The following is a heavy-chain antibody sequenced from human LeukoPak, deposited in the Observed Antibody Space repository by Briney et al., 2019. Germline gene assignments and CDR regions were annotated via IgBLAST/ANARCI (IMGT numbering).Heavy chain of an antibody. J-gene: IGHJ3*02. D-gene: IGHD1-26*01. CDR2: ISSSSNYI. CDR3: ARDVGASAPDAFDI. V-gene: IGHV3-21*01. Sequence: GGSLRLSCAASGFTFSTCNMNWVRQAPGKGLEWVSSISSSSNYIYYADSVKGRFTTSRDNAKNSLYLQMNSLRAEDTDVYYCARDVGASAPDAFDIWGQGTMVTVSS. CDR1: GFTFSTCN.